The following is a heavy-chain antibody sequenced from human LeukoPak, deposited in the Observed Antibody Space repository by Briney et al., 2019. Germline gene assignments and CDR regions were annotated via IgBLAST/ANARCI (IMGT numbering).Heavy chain of an antibody. CDR2: IYTSGST. CDR3: AKDRRPNSYSSSWLDY. CDR1: GGSISSGSYY. D-gene: IGHD6-13*01. J-gene: IGHJ4*02. V-gene: IGHV4-61*02. Sequence: SETLSLTCTVSGGSISSGSYYWSWIRQPAGKGLEWIGRIYTSGSTNYNPSLKSRVTISLDTSKNQFSLKLSSVTAADTAVYYCAKDRRPNSYSSSWLDYWGQGTLITVSS.